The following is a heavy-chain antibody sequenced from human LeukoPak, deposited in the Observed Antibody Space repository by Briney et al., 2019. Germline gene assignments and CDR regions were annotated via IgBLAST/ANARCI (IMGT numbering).Heavy chain of an antibody. D-gene: IGHD1-1*01. CDR1: GFTFSSNW. Sequence: GGSLRLSCAASGFTFSSNWMSWVRQAPGKGLEWVANIKQDGSEKYYVDSVKGRFTVSRDNAKNSLYLQMNSLRADDTAVHYCATDRDWTLLDYWGQGTLVTVSS. V-gene: IGHV3-7*01. CDR2: IKQDGSEK. J-gene: IGHJ4*02. CDR3: ATDRDWTLLDY.